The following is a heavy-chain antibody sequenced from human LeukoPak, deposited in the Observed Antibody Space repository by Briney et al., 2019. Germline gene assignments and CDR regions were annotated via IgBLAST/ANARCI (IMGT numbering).Heavy chain of an antibody. V-gene: IGHV3-30*04. D-gene: IGHD2-8*01. Sequence: GRSLRLSCAASGFSFSTYALHWVRQAPGKGLEWVAVISYDGRQKYYADSVKGRFTISRDNSKNTLFLQMNSLTDADTAVYCCARVYLERLTAGYFEHWGQGTLVTVSP. CDR3: ARVYLERLTAGYFEH. J-gene: IGHJ4*02. CDR1: GFSFSTYA. CDR2: ISYDGRQK.